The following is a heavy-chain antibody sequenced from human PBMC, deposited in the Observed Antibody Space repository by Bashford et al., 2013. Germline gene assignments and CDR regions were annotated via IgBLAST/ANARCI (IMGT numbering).Heavy chain of an antibody. J-gene: IGHJ3*02. CDR2: ISSSSSYI. V-gene: IGHV3-21*04. D-gene: IGHD6-13*01. Sequence: GSLRLSCAASGFTFSSYSMNWVRQAPGKGLEWVSSISSSSSYIYYADSVKGRFTISRDNAKNSLYLQMNSLRAEDTAVYYCAKETAAAYDAFDIWGQGTMVTVSS. CDR1: GFTFSSYS. CDR3: AKETAAAYDAFDI.